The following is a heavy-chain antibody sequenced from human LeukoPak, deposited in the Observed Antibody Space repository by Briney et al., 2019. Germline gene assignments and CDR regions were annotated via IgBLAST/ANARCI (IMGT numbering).Heavy chain of an antibody. V-gene: IGHV4-34*01. CDR1: GGSFSGYY. Sequence: SGTLSLTCAVYGGSFSGYYWSWIRQPPGKGLEWIGEINHSGSTNYNPSLKSRVTISVDTSKNQFSLKLSSVTAADTAVYYCARLGYGDYFYYWGQGTLVTVSS. CDR3: ARLGYGDYFYY. CDR2: INHSGST. D-gene: IGHD4-17*01. J-gene: IGHJ4*02.